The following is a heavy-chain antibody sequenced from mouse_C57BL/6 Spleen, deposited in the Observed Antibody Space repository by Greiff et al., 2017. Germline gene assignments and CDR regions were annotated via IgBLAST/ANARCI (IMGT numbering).Heavy chain of an antibody. J-gene: IGHJ1*03. D-gene: IGHD2-3*01. V-gene: IGHV10-1*01. CDR3: VRHNDGYYVGYFDV. CDR1: GFSFNTYA. Sequence: DVMLVESGGGLVQPKGSLKLSCAASGFSFNTYAMNWVRQAPGTGLEWVARIRSKSNNYATYYADSVKDRFTISRDDSESMLYLQMNNLKTEDTAMYYCVRHNDGYYVGYFDVWGTGTTVTVSS. CDR2: IRSKSNNYAT.